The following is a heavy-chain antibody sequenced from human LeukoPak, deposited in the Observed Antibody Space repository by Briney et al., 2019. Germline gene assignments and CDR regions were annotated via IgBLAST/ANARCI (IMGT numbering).Heavy chain of an antibody. CDR3: AMHYASSGFYYYLDY. CDR2: ISDSGSST. D-gene: IGHD3-22*01. J-gene: IGHJ4*02. V-gene: IGHV3-23*01. Sequence: GGSLRLSCAASGFTFSSYVMSWVRQAPGKGPEWVSTISDSGSSTYYADSVKGRFTMSGDNSKNTLYLQINSLRAEDTAVYYCAMHYASSGFYYYLDYWGQGTLVTVSS. CDR1: GFTFSSYV.